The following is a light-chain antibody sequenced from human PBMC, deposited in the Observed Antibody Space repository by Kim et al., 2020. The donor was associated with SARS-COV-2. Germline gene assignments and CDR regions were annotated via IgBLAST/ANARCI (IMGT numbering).Light chain of an antibody. Sequence: DIQMNQSPSSLAASVGDRVTIACRASQSISTYLNWYQQKPGKAPKLLIYAASRLQSGVPSRFSGSGSGTDFTLTISSLQPEDFATYYCQQSHTAPLLTFGGGTKVDIK. J-gene: IGKJ4*01. CDR2: AAS. CDR1: QSISTY. CDR3: QQSHTAPLLT. V-gene: IGKV1-39*01.